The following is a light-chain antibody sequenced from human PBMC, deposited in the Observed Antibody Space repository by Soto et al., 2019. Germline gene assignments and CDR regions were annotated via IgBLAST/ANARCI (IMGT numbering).Light chain of an antibody. CDR2: DVS. CDR1: QSISSW. V-gene: IGKV1-5*01. Sequence: DIQMTQSPSTLSASVGDRVTITCRASQSISSWLAWYQQKPGKAPKLLIYDVSSLESGVPSRFSGSGSETEFTLTISSLQPDDFATYYCQQYTSYPWTFGQGTKVDIK. J-gene: IGKJ1*01. CDR3: QQYTSYPWT.